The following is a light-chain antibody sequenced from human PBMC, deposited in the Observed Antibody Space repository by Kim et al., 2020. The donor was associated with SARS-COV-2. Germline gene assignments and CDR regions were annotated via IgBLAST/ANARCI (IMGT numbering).Light chain of an antibody. CDR1: QSLLHSNGYNY. Sequence: DIVMTQSPLSLPVTPGEPASISCRSSQSLLHSNGYNYLDWYLQKPGQSPQLLIYLGSNRASGVPDRFSGSGSGTDFTLKISRVEAKDVGVYYCMQALQTPTFGQGTKVDIK. CDR2: LGS. J-gene: IGKJ1*01. CDR3: MQALQTPT. V-gene: IGKV2-28*01.